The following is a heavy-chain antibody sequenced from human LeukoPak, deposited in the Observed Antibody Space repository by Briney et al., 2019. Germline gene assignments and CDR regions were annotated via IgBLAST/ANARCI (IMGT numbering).Heavy chain of an antibody. J-gene: IGHJ4*02. CDR1: GGTFSSYA. D-gene: IGHD3-3*01. CDR2: IIPIFGTA. Sequence: ASVKVSXKASGGTFSSYAISWVRQAPGQGLEWMGGIIPIFGTANYAQKFQGRVTITADESTSTAYMELSSLRSEDTAVYYCARGEILEWLYYYWGQGTLVTVSS. CDR3: ARGEILEWLYYY. V-gene: IGHV1-69*01.